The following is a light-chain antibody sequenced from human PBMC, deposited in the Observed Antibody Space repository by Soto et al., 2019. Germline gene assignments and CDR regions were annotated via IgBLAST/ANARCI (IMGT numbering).Light chain of an antibody. J-gene: IGKJ2*01. CDR1: QSVTSSH. V-gene: IGKV3-20*01. CDR3: HQYGSSPPYT. Sequence: EIVLTQSPGTLSLSPGERATLSCRASQSVTSSHLAWYQQKPGQAPRLLIYGASSRATGIPDRFSGSGSGTDFTLTISRLEPEDFAVYYCHQYGSSPPYTFGQGTKLEIK. CDR2: GAS.